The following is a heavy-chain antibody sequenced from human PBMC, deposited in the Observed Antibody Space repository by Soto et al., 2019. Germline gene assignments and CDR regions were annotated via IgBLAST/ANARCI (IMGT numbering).Heavy chain of an antibody. CDR3: ANLYGMDV. Sequence: AGGSLRLSCAASGFTFSSYAMSWVRQAPGKGLEWVSAISGSGGSTYYADSVKGRSTISRDNPKNTLYLQMASLRAEGKAVYYYANLYGMDVWGQGTTVTVSS. CDR2: ISGSGGST. CDR1: GFTFSSYA. J-gene: IGHJ6*02. V-gene: IGHV3-23*01.